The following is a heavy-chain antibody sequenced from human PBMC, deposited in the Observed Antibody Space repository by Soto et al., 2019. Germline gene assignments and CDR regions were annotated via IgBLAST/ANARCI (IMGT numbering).Heavy chain of an antibody. CDR1: GYTFTSYG. J-gene: IGHJ4*02. CDR3: AISYYYDSSGYWYYCDY. V-gene: IGHV1-18*01. D-gene: IGHD3-22*01. CDR2: ISAYNGNT. Sequence: ASVKVSCKASGYTFTSYGISLVRQAPGQGLEWMGWISAYNGNTNYAQKLQGRVTMTTDTSTSTAYMELRSLRSDDTAVYYCAISYYYDSSGYWYYCDYWGQGTLVTVSS.